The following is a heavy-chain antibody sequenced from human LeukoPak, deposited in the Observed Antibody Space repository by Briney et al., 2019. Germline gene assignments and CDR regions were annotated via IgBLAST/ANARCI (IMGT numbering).Heavy chain of an antibody. CDR2: ISSSGSTI. J-gene: IGHJ4*02. CDR1: GFTFSDYY. Sequence: TGGSLRLSCAASGFTFSDYYMSWIRQAPGKGLEWVSYISSSGSTIYYADSVKGRFTISRDNAKNSLYLQLNSLRAEDTAVYYCARDESLGELSDTHNGNDYWGQGTLVTVSS. D-gene: IGHD3-16*02. CDR3: ARDESLGELSDTHNGNDY. V-gene: IGHV3-11*01.